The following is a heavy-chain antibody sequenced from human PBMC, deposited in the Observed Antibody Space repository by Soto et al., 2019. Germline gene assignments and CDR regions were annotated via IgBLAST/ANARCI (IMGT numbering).Heavy chain of an antibody. V-gene: IGHV1-2*04. J-gene: IGHJ3*02. CDR2: INPNSGGT. Sequence: ASVKVSCKASGYTFTGYYMHWVRQAPGQGLEWMGWINPNSGGTNYAQKFQGWVTMTRDTSICTAYMELSRLRSDDSAVYYCARERVVSYSSSSGCAFDIWGQGTMVTVSS. CDR1: GYTFTGYY. CDR3: ARERVVSYSSSSGCAFDI. D-gene: IGHD6-6*01.